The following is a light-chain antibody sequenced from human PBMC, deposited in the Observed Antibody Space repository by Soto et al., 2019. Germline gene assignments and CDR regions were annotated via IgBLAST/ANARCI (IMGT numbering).Light chain of an antibody. CDR3: QQYGSYPYT. V-gene: IGKV3-20*01. J-gene: IGKJ2*01. CDR2: GAS. Sequence: EIELTQSPGTLSLSPGERATISCRASQSVSSTYLAWYQQNPGQAPRLLIYGASSIATGIPDRFSGSGSGTDFTLTISSLEPEDFAVYFCQQYGSYPYTFGQGTKLEIK. CDR1: QSVSSTY.